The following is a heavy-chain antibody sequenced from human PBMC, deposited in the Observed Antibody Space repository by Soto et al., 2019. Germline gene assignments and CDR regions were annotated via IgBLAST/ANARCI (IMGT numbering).Heavy chain of an antibody. Sequence: IRQPPGKGLEWIGYIYYSGSTNYNPSLKSRVTISVDTSKNQFSLKLSSVTAADTGVYYCARNSPARSSWWFDPLGQGTLVTVFS. CDR3: ARNSPARSSWWFDP. CDR2: IYYSGST. J-gene: IGHJ5*02. V-gene: IGHV4-59*01.